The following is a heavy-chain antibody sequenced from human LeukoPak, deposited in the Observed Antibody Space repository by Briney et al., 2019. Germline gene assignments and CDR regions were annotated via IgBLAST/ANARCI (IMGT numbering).Heavy chain of an antibody. J-gene: IGHJ3*02. V-gene: IGHV3-30*02. CDR3: ARGGYFDDPKSSGGAFDI. CDR1: GFTFSSYG. CDR2: IRYDGSNK. Sequence: GGSLRLSCAASGFTFSSYGMHWVRQAPGKGLEWVAFIRYDGSNKYYADSVKGRFTISRDNSKNTLYLQMNSLRAEDTAVYYCARGGYFDDPKSSGGAFDIWGQGTMVTVSS. D-gene: IGHD3-9*01.